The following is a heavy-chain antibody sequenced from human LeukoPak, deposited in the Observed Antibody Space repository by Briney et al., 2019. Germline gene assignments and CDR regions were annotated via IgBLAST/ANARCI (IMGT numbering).Heavy chain of an antibody. CDR2: IYSSGST. CDR1: GGSISSYY. V-gene: IGHV4-4*07. J-gene: IGHJ3*02. D-gene: IGHD6-13*01. CDR3: ARGEAGTLRQKSAFDI. Sequence: SETLSLTCTVSGGSISSYYWSWIRQPAGKGLEWIGRIYSSGSTNYNPSLKSRVTMSVDTTKNQFSLKLSSVTAADTAVYYCARGEAGTLRQKSAFDIWGQGTMVTVSS.